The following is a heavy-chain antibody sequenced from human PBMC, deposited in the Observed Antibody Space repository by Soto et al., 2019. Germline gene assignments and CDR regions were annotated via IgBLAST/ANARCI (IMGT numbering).Heavy chain of an antibody. CDR2: ISTYNGNT. J-gene: IGHJ6*02. D-gene: IGHD7-27*01. V-gene: IGHV1-18*04. Sequence: VSVKVSCKAAGFGFTTYGITWVILAPGQGLEWLGGISTYNGNTDYAQNLQDRVTMTTETSTSTAYMEVTSLTSDDTAVYYCARGLGTNGLDVWGQGTTVTVSS. CDR3: ARGLGTNGLDV. CDR1: GFGFTTYG.